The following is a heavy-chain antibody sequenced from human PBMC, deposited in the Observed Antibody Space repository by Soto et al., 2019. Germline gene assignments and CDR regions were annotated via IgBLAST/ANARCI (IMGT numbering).Heavy chain of an antibody. CDR2: ISTWSSYS. D-gene: IGHD3-10*01. J-gene: IGHJ4*02. V-gene: IGHV3-21*01. CDR3: ARASHDHGELDY. Sequence: ELQLVESGGGLVKPGGSLRLSCTASGFTLSDYNMNWVRQAPGKGLEWVSYISTWSSYSFYADSVKGRFTISRDNFKSSLYLPMNSLRDEDTAVYYCARASHDHGELDYWGQVALVTVSS. CDR1: GFTLSDYN.